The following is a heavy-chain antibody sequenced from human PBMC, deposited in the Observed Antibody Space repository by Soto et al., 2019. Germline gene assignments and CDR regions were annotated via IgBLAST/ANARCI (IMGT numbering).Heavy chain of an antibody. CDR1: GYIFTTYN. CDR3: AFGRPTASSWLHP. V-gene: IGHV1-46*01. D-gene: IGHD2-2*01. Sequence: QEQLVQSGTEVKKPGASVRVSCKAFGYIFTTYNIHWLRQAPGQGLEWMGMINPSGGPTSYAEKFQGRVTMTSDTSTTTVYMELSSLTSEDTAVYYCAFGRPTASSWLHPWGQGTLVSVSS. J-gene: IGHJ5*02. CDR2: INPSGGPT.